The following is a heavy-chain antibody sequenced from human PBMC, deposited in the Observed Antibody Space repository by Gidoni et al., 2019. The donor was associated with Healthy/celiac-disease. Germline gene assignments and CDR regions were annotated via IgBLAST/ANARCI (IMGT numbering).Heavy chain of an antibody. CDR1: GYTFTSYY. CDR2: INPSGGST. V-gene: IGHV1-46*01. Sequence: HVQLVQSGAEVKKPGASVMVSCTASGYTFTSYYMHWVRQAPGQGLEWMGIINPSGGSTSYAQKFQGRVTMTRDTSTSTVYMELSSLRSEDTAVYYCASRIAAAEPDAFDIWGQGTMVTVSS. J-gene: IGHJ3*02. D-gene: IGHD6-13*01. CDR3: ASRIAAAEPDAFDI.